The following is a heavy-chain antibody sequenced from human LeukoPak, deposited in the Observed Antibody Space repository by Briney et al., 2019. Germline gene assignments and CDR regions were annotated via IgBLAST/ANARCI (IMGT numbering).Heavy chain of an antibody. CDR1: GGSISSYY. J-gene: IGHJ3*02. V-gene: IGHV4-4*07. Sequence: SETLSLTCTVSGGSISSYYWSWIRQPAGKGLEWIGRIYTSGSTNYNPSLKSRATMSVDTSKNQFSLNLSSVTAADTAVYYCARGYTSGWSPALDIWGQGTMVTVSS. CDR3: ARGYTSGWSPALDI. CDR2: IYTSGST. D-gene: IGHD6-19*01.